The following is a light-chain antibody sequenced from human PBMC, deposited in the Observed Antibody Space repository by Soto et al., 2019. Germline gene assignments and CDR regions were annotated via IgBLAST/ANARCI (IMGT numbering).Light chain of an antibody. V-gene: IGKV3-15*01. CDR3: QQYNDWPPLP. Sequence: EIMMTQSPATVSVSPGERATLSCRASQSIRTNVAWYQQKPGQALRLLIYDASTRATGLSSRFSGSGSGTEFTLSFSGLQSEDVAIYYFQQYNDWPPLPFGGGTGWRS. CDR1: QSIRTN. J-gene: IGKJ4*01. CDR2: DAS.